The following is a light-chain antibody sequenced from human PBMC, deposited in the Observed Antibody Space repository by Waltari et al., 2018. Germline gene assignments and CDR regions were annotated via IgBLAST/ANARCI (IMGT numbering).Light chain of an antibody. CDR1: QSISSY. CDR3: QQSYSTPFT. CDR2: AAS. V-gene: IGKV1-39*01. J-gene: IGKJ1*01. Sequence: DIQMTQSPSSLSASVGDRVTITCRASQSISSYLNWYQQKPGKAPKLLIYAASSLQSGGPSRLSGRGSGTDFTLTISSLQPEDFATYYCQQSYSTPFTFGQGTKVEIK.